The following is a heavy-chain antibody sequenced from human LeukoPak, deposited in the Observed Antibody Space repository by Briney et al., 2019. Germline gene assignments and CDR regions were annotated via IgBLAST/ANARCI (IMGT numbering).Heavy chain of an antibody. Sequence: PSETLSLTCAVSGGSVTSYHWNWIRQSPGKELEWIGCISYSGNSNYNPSLRSRVTMSVDTSMQRFSLKLSSVTAADTAIYYCARLSDFYGSATTAYYFDSWGQGALVTVSS. CDR3: ARLSDFYGSATTAYYFDS. V-gene: IGHV4-59*08. D-gene: IGHD3-10*01. CDR2: ISYSGNS. J-gene: IGHJ4*02. CDR1: GGSVTSYH.